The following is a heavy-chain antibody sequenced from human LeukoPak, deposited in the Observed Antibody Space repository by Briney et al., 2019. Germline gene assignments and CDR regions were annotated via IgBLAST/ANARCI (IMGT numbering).Heavy chain of an antibody. CDR3: ARGLKYCSYGTCQSPYFDY. V-gene: IGHV4-4*07. J-gene: IGHJ4*02. CDR1: GGSISNYY. D-gene: IGHD2-15*01. CDR2: IYTSGST. Sequence: PSETLSLTCTVSGGSISNYYWTWIRQPAGKGLEWIGRIYTSGSTDYNPSLKSRVTMSVDTSKNQFSLRLSSVTAADTAIYYCARGLKYCSYGTCQSPYFDYLGQGTLVPVSS.